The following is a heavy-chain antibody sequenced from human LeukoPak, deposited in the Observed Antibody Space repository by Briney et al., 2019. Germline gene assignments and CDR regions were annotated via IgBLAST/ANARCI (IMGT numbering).Heavy chain of an antibody. CDR3: ARGLSGWFGESRPRYYGMDV. D-gene: IGHD3-10*01. J-gene: IGHJ6*02. Sequence: SETLSLTCAVYGVSFSGYYWSWIRQPPGKGLEWIGEINHSGSTNYNPSLKSRVTISVDTSKNQFSLKLSSVTAADTAVYYCARGLSGWFGESRPRYYGMDVWGQGTTVTVSS. CDR2: INHSGST. CDR1: GVSFSGYY. V-gene: IGHV4-34*01.